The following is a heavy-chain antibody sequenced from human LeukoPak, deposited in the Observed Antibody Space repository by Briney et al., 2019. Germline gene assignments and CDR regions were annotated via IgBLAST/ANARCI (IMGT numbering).Heavy chain of an antibody. CDR3: AKSLAYCGGDCYSFDY. V-gene: IGHV3-23*01. J-gene: IGHJ4*02. CDR2: ISGSGGST. D-gene: IGHD2-21*02. CDR1: GFTFSSYA. Sequence: TGGSLRLSCAASGFTFSSYAMSWVRQAPGKGLEWVSAISGSGGSTYYADSVKGRFTISRDNSKNTLYLQMNSLRAEDTAVYYCAKSLAYCGGDCYSFDYWGQETLVTVSS.